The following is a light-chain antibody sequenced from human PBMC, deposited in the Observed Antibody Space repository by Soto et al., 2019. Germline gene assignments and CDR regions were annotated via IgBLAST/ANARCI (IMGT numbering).Light chain of an antibody. CDR3: QQANSFPLT. Sequence: DIHMTQSPSTPSASVGDRVVLXXRASQNINKWVAWDQQKPGKAPKXLIDEASTLETGVPSRFSGSGSGTDFTLTISSLQPEDFATYYCQQANSFPLTFGGGTKVDIK. V-gene: IGKV1-5*01. CDR2: EAS. J-gene: IGKJ4*01. CDR1: QNINKW.